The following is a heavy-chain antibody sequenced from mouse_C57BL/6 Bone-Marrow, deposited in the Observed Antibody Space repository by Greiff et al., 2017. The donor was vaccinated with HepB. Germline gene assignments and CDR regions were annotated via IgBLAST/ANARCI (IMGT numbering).Heavy chain of an antibody. CDR2: ISSGSSTI. CDR1: GFTFSDYG. J-gene: IGHJ1*03. V-gene: IGHV5-17*01. D-gene: IGHD1-1*01. CDR3: ARTTTVVATPYWYFDV. Sequence: DVMLVESGGGLVKPGGSLKLSCAASGFTFSDYGMHWVRQAPEKGLEWVAYISSGSSTIYYADTVKGRFTISRDNAKNTLFLQMTSLRSEDTAMYYCARTTTVVATPYWYFDVWGTGTTVTVSS.